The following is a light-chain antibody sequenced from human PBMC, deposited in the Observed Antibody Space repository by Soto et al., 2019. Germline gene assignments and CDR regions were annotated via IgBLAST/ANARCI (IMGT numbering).Light chain of an antibody. CDR2: GAS. V-gene: IGKV3-20*01. J-gene: IGKJ2*01. Sequence: EIVLTQSPGTLSLSPGERATLSCRASQSVSSSYLAWYQQKPGQAPRLLISGASSRATGIPDRFSGSGSGTDFTLTISRLEPEDFAVYYCQQYGSSQYTFGQGTKLEIK. CDR1: QSVSSSY. CDR3: QQYGSSQYT.